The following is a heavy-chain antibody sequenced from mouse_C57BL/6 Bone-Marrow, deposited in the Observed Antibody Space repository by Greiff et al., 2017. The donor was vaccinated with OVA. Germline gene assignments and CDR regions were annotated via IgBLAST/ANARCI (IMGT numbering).Heavy chain of an antibody. CDR2: IYPGDGDI. J-gene: IGHJ2*01. CDR3: ARGYY. Sequence: QVQLQQSGAELVKPGASLKISCTASGYAFSSYWMNWVQQRPGKGLEWIGQIYPGDGDINYNGKFKGKSTLTADKSSSTAYMQLSSLTSEDSAVYFCARGYYWGQGTTLTVSS. CDR1: GYAFSSYW. V-gene: IGHV1-80*01.